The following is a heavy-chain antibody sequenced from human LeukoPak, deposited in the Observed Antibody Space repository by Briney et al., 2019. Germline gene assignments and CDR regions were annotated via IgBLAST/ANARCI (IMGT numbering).Heavy chain of an antibody. CDR1: GGSISSHY. Sequence: SETLSLTCTVSGGSISSHYWSWIRQPPGKGLEWIGYIYYSGGTNYNPSLKSRVTISVDTSKNQFSLKLNSVTAADTAVYYCARDRSGGYGYWYFDLWGRGTLVTVSS. CDR3: ARDRSGGYGYWYFDL. D-gene: IGHD5-12*01. J-gene: IGHJ2*01. CDR2: IYYSGGT. V-gene: IGHV4-59*11.